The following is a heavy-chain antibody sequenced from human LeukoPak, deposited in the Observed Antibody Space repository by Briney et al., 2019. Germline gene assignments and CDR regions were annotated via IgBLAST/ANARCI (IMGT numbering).Heavy chain of an antibody. D-gene: IGHD6-6*01. CDR3: DPHDSSSHF. V-gene: IGHV3-30-3*01. CDR2: ISSDGSNK. J-gene: IGHJ4*02. CDR1: GFTFSIYA. Sequence: PGGSLRLSCAASGFTFSIYAMPWVRQAPVKGLEWVAFISSDGSNKYYADSVKGRFTISRDNSKNTLYLQMNSLRDEDTAVYYCDPHDSSSHFWGQGTLVTVSS.